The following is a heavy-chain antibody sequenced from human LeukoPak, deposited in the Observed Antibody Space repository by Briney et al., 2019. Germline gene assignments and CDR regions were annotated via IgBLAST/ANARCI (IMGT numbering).Heavy chain of an antibody. CDR2: ISSSSSYI. D-gene: IGHD3-10*02. Sequence: PGGSLRLSCAASGFTFSSYSMNWVRPAPGKGLEWVSSISSSSSYIYCADSVKGRFTISRDNAKNSLYLQMNSLRAEDTAVYYCSRDAVRGNWFDPWGQGTLVTVSS. J-gene: IGHJ5*02. CDR3: SRDAVRGNWFDP. V-gene: IGHV3-21*01. CDR1: GFTFSSYS.